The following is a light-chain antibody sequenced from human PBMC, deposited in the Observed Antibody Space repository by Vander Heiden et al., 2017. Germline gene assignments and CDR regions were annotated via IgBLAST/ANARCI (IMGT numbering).Light chain of an antibody. Sequence: SYELTQPPSVSVSPGQTARITCSGDTLRDKYICWYQQKPGQSPVLVIYQRDKRPSGIPERFSGSISGNTATLIISGTQAMDEADYYCQAWDSGTAPFGGGTNLTVL. CDR3: QAWDSGTAP. V-gene: IGLV3-1*01. CDR2: QRD. J-gene: IGLJ3*02. CDR1: TLRDKY.